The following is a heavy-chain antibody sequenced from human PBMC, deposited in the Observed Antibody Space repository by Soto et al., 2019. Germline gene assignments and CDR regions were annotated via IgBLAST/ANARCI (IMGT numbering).Heavy chain of an antibody. CDR2: IVVGSGNT. V-gene: IGHV1-58*01. CDR1: GFTFTSSA. J-gene: IGHJ6*02. Sequence: ASVKVSCKASGFTFTSSAVQWVRQARGQRLEWIGWIVVGSGNTNYAQKFQERVTITRDMSTSTAYMELSSLRSEDTAVYYCAADGRITMVRGVIYGMDVWGQGTTVTVSS. CDR3: AADGRITMVRGVIYGMDV. D-gene: IGHD3-10*01.